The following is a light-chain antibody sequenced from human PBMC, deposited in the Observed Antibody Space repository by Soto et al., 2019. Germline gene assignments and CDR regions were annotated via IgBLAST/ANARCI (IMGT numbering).Light chain of an antibody. J-gene: IGKJ1*01. CDR2: GAS. V-gene: IGKV3-20*01. Sequence: EIVMTQSPVTLSVSPGERVTLSCRASQTVASNLAWYQQKPGQAPRLLIYGASSRATGIPDRFSGSGSGTDFTLTISRLEPEDFAVYYCQQYGSSTGTFGQGTKVDI. CDR1: QTVASN. CDR3: QQYGSSTGT.